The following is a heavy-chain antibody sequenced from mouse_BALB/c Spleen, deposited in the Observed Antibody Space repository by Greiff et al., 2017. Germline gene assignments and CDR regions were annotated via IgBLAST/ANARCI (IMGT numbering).Heavy chain of an antibody. J-gene: IGHJ2*01. D-gene: IGHD2-3*01. CDR1: GFTFSSYG. CDR2: ISSGGSYT. Sequence: EVHLVESGGGLVQPGGSLKLSCAASGFTFSSYGMSWVRQTPDKRLEWVATISSGGSYTYYPDSVKGRFTISRDNAKNTLYLQMSSLKSEDTAMYYCARHIYDGYSLDYWGEGATLTVSS. CDR3: ARHIYDGYSLDY. V-gene: IGHV5-6*01.